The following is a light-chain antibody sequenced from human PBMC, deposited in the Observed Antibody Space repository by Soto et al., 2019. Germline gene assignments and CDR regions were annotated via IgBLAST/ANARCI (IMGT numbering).Light chain of an antibody. CDR3: QSYDRSLSASNWV. CDR1: SSNIGAGYG. J-gene: IGLJ3*02. Sequence: QSVLTQPPSVSGAPGQRVTISCTGSSSNIGAGYGVHWYQQLPGTAPKLLIYDNNNRPSGVPDRFSGSKSGTSASLAITGLQAEDEADYYCQSYDRSLSASNWVFGGGTQLTVL. CDR2: DNN. V-gene: IGLV1-40*01.